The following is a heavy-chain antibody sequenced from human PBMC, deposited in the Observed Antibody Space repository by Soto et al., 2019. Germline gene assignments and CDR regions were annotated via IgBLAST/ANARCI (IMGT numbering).Heavy chain of an antibody. V-gene: IGHV3-23*01. CDR3: AKDRPRDYSVAAPRGDWFDP. D-gene: IGHD6-13*01. Sequence: EMQLLESGGGLVQPGGSLRLSCAASGFTFNTYGMTWVRQAPGKGLEWVSTISDTGGSIHYADSVKGRFTISRDNSKNTLYLQMNSLRAEDTAIYYCAKDRPRDYSVAAPRGDWFDPWGQGTLVTVSS. J-gene: IGHJ5*02. CDR1: GFTFNTYG. CDR2: ISDTGGSI.